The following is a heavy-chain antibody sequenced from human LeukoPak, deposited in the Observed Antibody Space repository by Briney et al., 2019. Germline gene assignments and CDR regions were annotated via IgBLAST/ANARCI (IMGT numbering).Heavy chain of an antibody. V-gene: IGHV1-24*01. Sequence: ASVTVSCKVSGYTLTELSMHWVRQPRGNGLEGMGGFDPEGCETIYAQKFQGRVIMTEDTSTDTAYMELSSLRSEDTAVYYCATGGDEEGSPHGYYFDYWGQGTLVTVSS. CDR3: ATGGDEEGSPHGYYFDY. J-gene: IGHJ4*02. D-gene: IGHD3-10*01. CDR2: FDPEGCET. CDR1: GYTLTELS.